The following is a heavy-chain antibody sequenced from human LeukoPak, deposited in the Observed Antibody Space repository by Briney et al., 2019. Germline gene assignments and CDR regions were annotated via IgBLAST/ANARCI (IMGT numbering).Heavy chain of an antibody. D-gene: IGHD1-26*01. Sequence: GGSLRLSCAASGFTFRNYAMSWVRQAPGKGLEWVSIISDSGDSTYYADSVKGRFTISRDTSKNTLYLQMNSLRADDTAIYYCARLYSGTSSWYDYWGQGTLVTVSS. CDR2: ISDSGDST. V-gene: IGHV3-23*01. J-gene: IGHJ4*02. CDR3: ARLYSGTSSWYDY. CDR1: GFTFRNYA.